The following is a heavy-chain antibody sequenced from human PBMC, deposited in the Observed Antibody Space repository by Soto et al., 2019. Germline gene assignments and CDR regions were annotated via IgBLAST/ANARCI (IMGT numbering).Heavy chain of an antibody. CDR3: ARKGEVAATHYYGMDV. D-gene: IGHD2-15*01. V-gene: IGHV1-69*01. CDR2: IIPIFGTA. Sequence: SVKDSCKASGGTFSSYAISWVRQAPVQGLEWMGGIIPIFGTANYAQKFQGRVTITADESTSTAYMELSSLRSEDTAVYYCARKGEVAATHYYGMDVWGQGTTVTVSS. J-gene: IGHJ6*02. CDR1: GGTFSSYA.